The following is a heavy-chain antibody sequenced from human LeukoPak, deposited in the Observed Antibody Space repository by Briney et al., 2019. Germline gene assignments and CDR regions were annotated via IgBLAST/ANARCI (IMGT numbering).Heavy chain of an antibody. CDR2: ISGSGGSI. Sequence: GGSLRLSCAASGFTFSNSAMSWVRQAPGKGLAWVSSISGSGGSIYYADSVKGRFTISRDNFKNILYLQMNSLRAEDTAVYYCARAGGGHFFYGMDVWGQGTTVTVSS. J-gene: IGHJ6*02. CDR3: ARAGGGHFFYGMDV. V-gene: IGHV3-23*01. D-gene: IGHD3-16*01. CDR1: GFTFSNSA.